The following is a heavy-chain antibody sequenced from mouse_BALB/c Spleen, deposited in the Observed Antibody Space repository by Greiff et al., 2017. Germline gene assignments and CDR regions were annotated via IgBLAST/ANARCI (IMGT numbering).Heavy chain of an antibody. CDR2: IYPGSGST. CDR3: AREGGLY. Sequence: QVQLQQPGAELVKPGTSVKLSCKASGYNFTSYWINWVKLRPGQGLEWIGDIYPGSGSTNYKEKFKSKATLTVDTSSSTAYMQLSSLASEDSALYYGAREGGLYWGQGTLVTVSA. J-gene: IGHJ3*01. V-gene: IGHV1-55*01. CDR1: GYNFTSYW.